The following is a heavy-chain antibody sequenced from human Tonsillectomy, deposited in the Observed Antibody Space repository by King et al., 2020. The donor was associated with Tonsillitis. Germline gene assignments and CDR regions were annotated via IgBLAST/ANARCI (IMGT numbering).Heavy chain of an antibody. Sequence: QLQESGPGLVKPSETLSLTCTVSGGSISSDVYFWGWIRQPPGKGLEWIGSIYYTGTTYYNPSLKSRVTISVDTSQNQFSLKLSSVTAADTAVYYCARHGGYDYLWGTYHDTWFDPWGQGSLVTVSS. J-gene: IGHJ5*02. D-gene: IGHD3-16*02. CDR2: IYYTGTT. CDR3: ARHGGYDYLWGTYHDTWFDP. CDR1: GGSISSDVYF. V-gene: IGHV4-39*01.